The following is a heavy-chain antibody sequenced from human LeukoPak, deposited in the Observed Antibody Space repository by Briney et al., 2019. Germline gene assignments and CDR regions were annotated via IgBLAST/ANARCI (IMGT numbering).Heavy chain of an antibody. CDR3: ARDPSNSGSYYVLDY. Sequence: PGRSLRLSCAASGFTFSSFAMHWVRQAPGKGLEWVAVISDDGSNTYYADSVKGRFTISRDNSKKTLHVQMNSLRAEDTAVYYCARDPSNSGSYYVLDYWGLGTLVTVSS. D-gene: IGHD1-26*01. V-gene: IGHV3-30*04. J-gene: IGHJ4*02. CDR1: GFTFSSFA. CDR2: ISDDGSNT.